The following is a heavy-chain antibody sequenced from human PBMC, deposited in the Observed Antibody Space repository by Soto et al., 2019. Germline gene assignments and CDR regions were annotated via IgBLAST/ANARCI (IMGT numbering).Heavy chain of an antibody. CDR3: ARDVGCNGCRIGFPDY. D-gene: IGHD6-19*01. J-gene: IGHJ4*02. CDR2: ISSGSGDI. Sequence: GGSLRLSCAASGFIFSSYDMNWVRQAPGKGLEWVSYISSGSGDILYADSVKGRFTISRDNAKNSLYLQMNSLRDEDTALYYCARDVGCNGCRIGFPDYWGRGTLVTVSS. V-gene: IGHV3-21*05. CDR1: GFIFSSYD.